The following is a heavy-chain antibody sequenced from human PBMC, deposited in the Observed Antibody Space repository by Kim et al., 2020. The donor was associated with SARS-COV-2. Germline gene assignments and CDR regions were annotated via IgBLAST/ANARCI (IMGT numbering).Heavy chain of an antibody. V-gene: IGHV3-30-3*01. J-gene: IGHJ4*02. CDR3: ARVNYDSKPGYFDY. Sequence: GGSLRLSCAASGFTFSSYAMHWVRQAPGKGLEWVAVISYDGSNKYYADSVKGRFTISRDNSKNTLYLQMNSLRAEDTAVYYCARVNYDSKPGYFDYWGQGTLVTVSS. CDR1: GFTFSSYA. D-gene: IGHD3-22*01. CDR2: ISYDGSNK.